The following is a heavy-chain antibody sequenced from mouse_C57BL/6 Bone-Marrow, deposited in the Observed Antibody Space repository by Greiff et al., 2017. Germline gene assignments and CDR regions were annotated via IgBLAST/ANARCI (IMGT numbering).Heavy chain of an antibody. J-gene: IGHJ2*01. CDR2: INPNYGTT. CDR1: GYSFTDYY. V-gene: IGHV1-39*01. CDR3: ARKEFDYGSYFDY. D-gene: IGHD1-1*01. Sequence: VQLKQSGPELVKPGASVKISCKASGYSFTDYYMNWVKQSTGKSLEWIGVINPNYGTTSYNEKFKGKATLTVDQSSSTAYMQLNSLTSEDSAVYYCARKEFDYGSYFDYWGQGTTLTVSS.